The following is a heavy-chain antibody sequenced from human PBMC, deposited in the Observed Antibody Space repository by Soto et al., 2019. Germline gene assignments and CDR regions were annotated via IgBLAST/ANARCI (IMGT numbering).Heavy chain of an antibody. D-gene: IGHD3-16*01. V-gene: IGHV3-48*03. CDR1: GFTFSSYE. CDR3: ARDVTVAGPFGGYYYYGMDV. CDR2: ISSSGSTI. J-gene: IGHJ6*02. Sequence: EVQLVESGGGLVQPGGSLRLSCAASGFTFSSYEMNWVRQAPGKGLEWVSYISSSGSTIYYADSVKGRFTISRDNSKNTLYLQMDSLRAEDTAVYYCARDVTVAGPFGGYYYYGMDVWGQGTTVTVSS.